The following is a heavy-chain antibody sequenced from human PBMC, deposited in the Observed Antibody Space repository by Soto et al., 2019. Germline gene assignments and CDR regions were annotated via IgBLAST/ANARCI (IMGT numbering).Heavy chain of an antibody. Sequence: LRLSCAASGFTFSSYAMHWVRQAPGKGLEWVAVISYDGSNKYYADSVKGRFTISRDNSKNTLYLQMNSLRAEDTAVYYCARDRGGGYYYGMDVWGQGTTVTVSS. CDR3: ARDRGGGYYYGMDV. CDR1: GFTFSSYA. D-gene: IGHD2-15*01. J-gene: IGHJ6*02. CDR2: ISYDGSNK. V-gene: IGHV3-30-3*01.